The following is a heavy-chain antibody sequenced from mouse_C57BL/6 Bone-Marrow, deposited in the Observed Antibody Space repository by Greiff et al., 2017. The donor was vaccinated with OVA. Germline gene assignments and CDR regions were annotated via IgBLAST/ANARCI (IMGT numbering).Heavy chain of an antibody. Sequence: VQLQQSGPELVKPGASVKISCKASGYSFTGYYMNWVKQSPEKSLEWIGEINPSTGGTTYNQKFKAKATLTVDKSSSTAYMQLKSLTSEDSAVYYCARLGYYGPYYAMDYWGQGTSVTVSS. CDR1: GYSFTGYY. J-gene: IGHJ4*01. CDR2: INPSTGGT. D-gene: IGHD1-1*01. V-gene: IGHV1-42*01. CDR3: ARLGYYGPYYAMDY.